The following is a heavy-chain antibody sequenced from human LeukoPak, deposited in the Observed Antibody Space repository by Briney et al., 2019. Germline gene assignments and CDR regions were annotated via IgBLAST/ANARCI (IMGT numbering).Heavy chain of an antibody. J-gene: IGHJ4*02. D-gene: IGHD3-22*01. Sequence: PGRSLRLSCAASGFTFDDYAMHWVRQAPGKGLEWVSAISGSGGSTYYADSVKGRFTISRDNSKNTLYLQMNSLRAEDTAVYYCAKETYYYDSSGHLGGWGQGTLVTVSS. V-gene: IGHV3-23*01. CDR3: AKETYYYDSSGHLGG. CDR1: GFTFDDYA. CDR2: ISGSGGST.